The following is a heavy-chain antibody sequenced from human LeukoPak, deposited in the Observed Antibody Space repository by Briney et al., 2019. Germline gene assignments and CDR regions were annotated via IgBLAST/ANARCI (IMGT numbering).Heavy chain of an antibody. CDR1: GFTFSTYT. J-gene: IGHJ4*02. CDR3: ARAPDGDQEN. D-gene: IGHD4-17*01. CDR2: ISSSSSYI. Sequence: GGSLRLSCAASGFTFSTYTMNWVRQAPGKGLEWVSSISSSSSYIYYADSVKGRFTISRDNAKNSLYLQMNSLRAEDTAVYYCARAPDGDQENWGQGTLVTVSS. V-gene: IGHV3-21*01.